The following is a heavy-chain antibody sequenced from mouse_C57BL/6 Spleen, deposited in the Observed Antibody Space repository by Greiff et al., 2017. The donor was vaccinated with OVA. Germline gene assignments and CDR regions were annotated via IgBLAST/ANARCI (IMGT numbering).Heavy chain of an antibody. CDR1: GFTFSDYY. D-gene: IGHD2-5*01. J-gene: IGHJ4*01. CDR3: ARVPYYSNYDYYAMDY. CDR2: INYDGSST. V-gene: IGHV5-16*01. Sequence: DVKLVESEGGLVQPGSSMKLSCTASGFTFSDYYMAWVRQVPEKGLEWVANINYDGSSTYYLDSLKSRFIISRDNAKNILYLQMSSLKSEDTAKYYCARVPYYSNYDYYAMDYWGQGTSVTVSS.